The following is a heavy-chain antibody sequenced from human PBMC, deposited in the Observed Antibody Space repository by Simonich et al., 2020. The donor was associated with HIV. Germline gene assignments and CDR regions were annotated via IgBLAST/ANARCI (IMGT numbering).Heavy chain of an antibody. D-gene: IGHD3-3*01. Sequence: QVQLVQSGAAVKKPGASVKVSCKASGYTFIGYYMHWVRQAPGHGFEWRGRFNPNRGGTNYAQKFQGRVTMTRDTSISTAYMGLSRLGSDDTAVYYCARSRSGPFDAFDIWGQGTMVTVSS. V-gene: IGHV1-2*06. J-gene: IGHJ3*02. CDR2: FNPNRGGT. CDR3: ARSRSGPFDAFDI. CDR1: GYTFIGYY.